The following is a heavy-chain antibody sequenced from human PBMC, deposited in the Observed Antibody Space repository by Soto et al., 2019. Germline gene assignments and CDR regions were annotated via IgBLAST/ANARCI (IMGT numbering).Heavy chain of an antibody. CDR2: IYPGDSDT. D-gene: IGHD3-10*01. J-gene: IGHJ6*02. Sequence: GESLKISCKGSGYSFTSYWIGWVRQMPGKGLEWMGIIYPGDSDTRYSPSFQGQVTISADKSISTAYLQWSSLKASDTAMYYCARHPPVRGVGYGMDVWGQGTTVTVSS. CDR1: GYSFTSYW. V-gene: IGHV5-51*01. CDR3: ARHPPVRGVGYGMDV.